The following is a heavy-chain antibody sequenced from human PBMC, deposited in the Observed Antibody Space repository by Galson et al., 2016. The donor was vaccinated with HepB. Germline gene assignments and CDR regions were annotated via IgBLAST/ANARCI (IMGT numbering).Heavy chain of an antibody. D-gene: IGHD2-2*02. CDR1: GFNFRSYA. CDR2: IGVTSDTTSGATGTI. Sequence: SLRLSCAGDGFNFRSYAFNWVRQAPGKGLEWLSYIGVTSDTTSGATGTIYYADSVKGRFTVSRDNAKSSLFLQMDSLRAEDTAVYYCARDQSRYPAYVFDIWGQGTMVTVSS. V-gene: IGHV3-48*03. J-gene: IGHJ3*02. CDR3: ARDQSRYPAYVFDI.